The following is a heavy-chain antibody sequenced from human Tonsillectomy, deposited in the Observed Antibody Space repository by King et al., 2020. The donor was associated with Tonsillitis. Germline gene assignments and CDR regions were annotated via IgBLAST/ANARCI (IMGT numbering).Heavy chain of an antibody. CDR2: VLPRFRTA. J-gene: IGHJ5*02. CDR1: GGTFSSYV. Sequence: QMQLVQSGAELKKPGSSVKVSCKVSGGTFSSYVITWVRQAPGQGLEWMGGVLPRFRTANYAEKFQGRVTITADESTSTAYLELSSLRSEDTAMYYCAKSVSPADCWSGYSDGGWFDPWGQGTLVSVSS. CDR3: AKSVSPADCWSGYSDGGWFDP. D-gene: IGHD3-3*01. V-gene: IGHV1-69*01.